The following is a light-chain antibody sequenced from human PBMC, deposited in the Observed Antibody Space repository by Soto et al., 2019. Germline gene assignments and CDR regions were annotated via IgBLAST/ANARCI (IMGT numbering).Light chain of an antibody. CDR3: HQYDNSPPWT. CDR1: QSVSSSF. V-gene: IGKV3-20*01. Sequence: EIVLTQSPGTLSLSPGERATLSCRASQSVSSSFLAWYQQRPGQAPRLLIYGASSRATGIPDRFSGSGSGTDFTLTISRLEPEYFAVYYCHQYDNSPPWTFGQGTKVEIK. CDR2: GAS. J-gene: IGKJ1*01.